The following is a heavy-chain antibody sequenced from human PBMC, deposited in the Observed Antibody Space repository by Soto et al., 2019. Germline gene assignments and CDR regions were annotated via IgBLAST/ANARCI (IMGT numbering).Heavy chain of an antibody. CDR1: GFTFSSYA. D-gene: IGHD5-12*01. CDR2: ISYDGSNK. J-gene: IGHJ4*02. Sequence: QVQLVESGGGVVQPGRSLRLSCAASGFTFSSYAMHWVRQAPGKGLEWVAVISYDGSNKYYADSVKGRFTISRDNSKNTLYLQMNSLRAEDTAVYYCARDSRRDGYNFVDYWGQGTLVTVSS. V-gene: IGHV3-30-3*01. CDR3: ARDSRRDGYNFVDY.